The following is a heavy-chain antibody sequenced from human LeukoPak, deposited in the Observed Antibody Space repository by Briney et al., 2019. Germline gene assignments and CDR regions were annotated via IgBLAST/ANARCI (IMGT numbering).Heavy chain of an antibody. D-gene: IGHD3-3*01. Sequence: PGGALRLSCADSRFTFSSYWMSWGRQALGKGREWVANIKQDGSEKYYVDSVKGRFTISRDNAKNSLYLQMNSLRAEDTAVYYCARARSGYWPDYWGQGTLVTVSS. V-gene: IGHV3-7*01. CDR2: IKQDGSEK. J-gene: IGHJ4*02. CDR1: RFTFSSYW. CDR3: ARARSGYWPDY.